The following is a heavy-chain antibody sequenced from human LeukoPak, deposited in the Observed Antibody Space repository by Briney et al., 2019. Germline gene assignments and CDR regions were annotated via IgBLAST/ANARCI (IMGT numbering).Heavy chain of an antibody. CDR1: GFNFSSYE. V-gene: IGHV3-48*03. CDR3: AELGITMIGGV. Sequence: AGGSLRLSCAASGFNFSSYEMNWVRQAPGKGLEWVSYISSSGSTIYYADSVKGRFPISRDNAKNSLYLQMNSLRAEDTAVYYCAELGITMIGGVWGKGTTVTISS. D-gene: IGHD3-10*02. CDR2: ISSSGSTI. J-gene: IGHJ6*04.